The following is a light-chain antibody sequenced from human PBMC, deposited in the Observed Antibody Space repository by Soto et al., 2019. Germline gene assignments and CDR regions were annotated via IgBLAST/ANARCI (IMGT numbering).Light chain of an antibody. CDR3: QQYYSFPLT. J-gene: IGKJ4*01. V-gene: IGKV1-12*01. CDR2: AAS. CDR1: QGISSW. Sequence: DIQMTQSPSSFSSSLVDIVPITFLASQGISSWLAWYQQKPGKAPKLLIYAASSLQSGVPSRFSGSGSGTDFTLTISCLQSEDFATYYCQQYYSFPLTFGGGTKVDIK.